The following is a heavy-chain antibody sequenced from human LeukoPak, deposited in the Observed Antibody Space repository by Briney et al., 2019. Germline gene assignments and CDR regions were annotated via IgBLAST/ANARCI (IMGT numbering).Heavy chain of an antibody. CDR3: ARTGRLQYGDYVAFDY. Sequence: QAGGSLRLSCAASGFTFSSYGMYWVRQAPGKGLEWVAFIRYDGSNKYYADSVKGRLTISRDNAKNSLYLQINSLRAEDTAVYYCARTGRLQYGDYVAFDYWGQGTLVTVSS. V-gene: IGHV3-33*07. J-gene: IGHJ4*02. CDR1: GFTFSSYG. CDR2: IRYDGSNK. D-gene: IGHD4-17*01.